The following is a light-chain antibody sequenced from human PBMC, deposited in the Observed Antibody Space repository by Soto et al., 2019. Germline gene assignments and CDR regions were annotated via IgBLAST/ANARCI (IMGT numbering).Light chain of an antibody. J-gene: IGLJ2*01. Sequence: QSALTQPASVSGSPGQSITVSCTESSSDVGGYNFVSWYQQYPGKAPQLMIYEVTNRPSGVSNRFSGSKSGNTASLTISGLQDEDEADYYCSSYTSSSTLVFGGGTKLTVL. CDR3: SSYTSSSTLV. CDR2: EVT. CDR1: SSDVGGYNF. V-gene: IGLV2-14*01.